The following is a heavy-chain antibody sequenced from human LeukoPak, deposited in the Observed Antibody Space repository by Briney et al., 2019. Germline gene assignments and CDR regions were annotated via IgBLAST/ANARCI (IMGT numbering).Heavy chain of an antibody. CDR2: ITISGHTK. Sequence: GGSLRLSCAASGFDLNTYEMNWVRQAPGRGLEWIADITISGHTKNYADSVKGRFTISRDNAGTSLYLQMNSLRVEDTGVYYCARGDPHADLWGQGTLVTVSS. J-gene: IGHJ5*02. CDR3: ARGDPHADL. V-gene: IGHV3-48*03. CDR1: GFDLNTYE.